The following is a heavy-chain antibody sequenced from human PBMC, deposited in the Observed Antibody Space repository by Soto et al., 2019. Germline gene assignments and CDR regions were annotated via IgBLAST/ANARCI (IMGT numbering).Heavy chain of an antibody. CDR1: GFKISSSS. V-gene: IGHV3-48*04. CDR3: AIGGGQIYYSGMDV. J-gene: IGHJ6*02. CDR2: ISXXXXXX. D-gene: IGHD3-3*01. Sequence: LRLSCAAFGFKISSSSMNWVRQAPGRGLEWVAYISXXXXXXLYADSVKGRFTVSRDNAKNSLFLHLNSLSAGDTAVYYCAIGGGQIYYSGMDVWGQGTTVTVSS.